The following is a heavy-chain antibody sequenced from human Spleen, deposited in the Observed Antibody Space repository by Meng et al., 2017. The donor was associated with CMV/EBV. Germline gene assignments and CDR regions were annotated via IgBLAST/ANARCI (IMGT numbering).Heavy chain of an antibody. D-gene: IGHD2-2*01. Sequence: SETLSLTCTVSGGSISSSSDYRGRIRQPPGKGLEWIGRIYYYGSTYYNPSLKSRVTISVDTSRNQFSLKLSSVTAADTAVYYCARDGNIVVVPAAIDFWGQGTLVTVSS. CDR2: IYYYGST. V-gene: IGHV4-39*07. CDR3: ARDGNIVVVPAAIDF. CDR1: GGSISSSSDY. J-gene: IGHJ4*02.